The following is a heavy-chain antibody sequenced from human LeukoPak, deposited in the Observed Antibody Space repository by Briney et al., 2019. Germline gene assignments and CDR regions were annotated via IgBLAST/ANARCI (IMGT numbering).Heavy chain of an antibody. J-gene: IGHJ4*02. Sequence: SETLSLTCAVYGGSFSGYYWSWIRQPPGKGLEWIGEINRSGSTNYNPSLKSRVTISVDTSKNQFSLKLSSVTAADTAVYYCARETKYDILTGYFEGPQYYFDYWGQGTLVTVSS. V-gene: IGHV4-34*01. D-gene: IGHD3-9*01. CDR2: INRSGST. CDR3: ARETKYDILTGYFEGPQYYFDY. CDR1: GGSFSGYY.